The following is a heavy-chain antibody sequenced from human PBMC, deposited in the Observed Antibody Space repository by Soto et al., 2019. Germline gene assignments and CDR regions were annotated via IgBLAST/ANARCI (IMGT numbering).Heavy chain of an antibody. V-gene: IGHV3-30-3*01. D-gene: IGHD3-9*01. CDR3: ARELKDVLRYFDWLSRVGDYYGMDV. CDR2: ISYDGSNK. Sequence: QVQLVESGGGVVQPGRSLRLSCAASGFTFSSYAMRWVRQAPGKGLEWVAVISYDGSNKYYADSVKGRFTISRDNSKNTLYLQMNSLRAEDTAVYYCARELKDVLRYFDWLSRVGDYYGMDVWGQGTTVTVSS. CDR1: GFTFSSYA. J-gene: IGHJ6*02.